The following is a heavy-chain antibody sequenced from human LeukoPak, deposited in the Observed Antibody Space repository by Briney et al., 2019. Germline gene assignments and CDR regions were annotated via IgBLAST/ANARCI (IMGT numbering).Heavy chain of an antibody. CDR1: GFTFSIHW. J-gene: IGHJ4*02. CDR2: IKPDGNDK. CDR3: TTSDWEY. D-gene: IGHD2-21*02. Sequence: GGSLRLSCAASGFTFSIHWMTWVRQAPGKGLEWVATIKPDGNDKYFVDSVKGRFTVSRDNAKTSLYLQMNSLRAEDTAMYYCTTSDWEYWGQGTLVTVSS. V-gene: IGHV3-7*03.